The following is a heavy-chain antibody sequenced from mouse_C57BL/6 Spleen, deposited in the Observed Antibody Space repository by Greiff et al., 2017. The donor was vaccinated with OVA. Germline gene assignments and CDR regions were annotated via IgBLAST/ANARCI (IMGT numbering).Heavy chain of an antibody. CDR2: IYPGDGDT. D-gene: IGHD1-1*01. J-gene: IGHJ2*01. V-gene: IGHV1-80*01. CDR3: ARGTTVDFDY. Sequence: VKLMESGAELVKPGASVKISCKASGYAFSSYWMNWVKQRPGKGLEWIGQIYPGDGDTNYNGKFKGKATLTADKSSSTAYMQLSSLTSEDSAVYFCARGTTVDFDYWGQGTTLTVSS. CDR1: GYAFSSYW.